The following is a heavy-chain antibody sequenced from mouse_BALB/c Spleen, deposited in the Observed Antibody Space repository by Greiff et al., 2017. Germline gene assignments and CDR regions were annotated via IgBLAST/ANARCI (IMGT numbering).Heavy chain of an antibody. CDR2: IYPSDSYT. CDR1: GYTFTSYW. CDR3: TRSLTGIFAY. Sequence: QVQLQQPGAELVRPGASVKLSCKASGYTFTSYWINWVKQRPGQGLEWIGNIYPSDSYTNYNQKFKDKATLTVDKSSSTAYMQLSSPTSEDSAVYYCTRSLTGIFAYWGQGTLVTVSA. D-gene: IGHD4-1*01. V-gene: IGHV1-69*02. J-gene: IGHJ3*01.